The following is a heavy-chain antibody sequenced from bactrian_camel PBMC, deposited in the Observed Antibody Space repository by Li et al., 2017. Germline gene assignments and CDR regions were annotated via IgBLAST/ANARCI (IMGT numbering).Heavy chain of an antibody. V-gene: IGHV3S1*01. J-gene: IGHJ6*01. CDR1: PRTYGTWC. Sequence: HVQLVESGGGSVQAGGSLRLSCVWSPRTYGTWCMYWFRQVLGKKREGVAGIFTSGGLTKYADSVKGRFTISQDNAKNTVYLQMNSLKPEDTAMYYCAARGPYCYTKLSVRDFTYWGQGTQVTVS. CDR2: IFTSGGLT. CDR3: AARGPYCYTKLSVRDFTY. D-gene: IGHD2*01.